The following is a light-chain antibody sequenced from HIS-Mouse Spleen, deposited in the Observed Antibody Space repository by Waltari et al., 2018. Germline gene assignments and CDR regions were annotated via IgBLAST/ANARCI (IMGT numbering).Light chain of an antibody. CDR1: SSDGGGSNL. CDR2: EGS. CDR3: CSYAGSSTVV. V-gene: IGLV2-23*01. J-gene: IGLJ2*01. Sequence: QSALTQPASESGCPGPSITLPCTRTSSDGGGSNLLSWYQQHPGKAPKLMIYEGSKRPSGVSNRFSGSKSGNTASLTISGLQAEDEADYYCCSYAGSSTVVFGGGTKLTVL.